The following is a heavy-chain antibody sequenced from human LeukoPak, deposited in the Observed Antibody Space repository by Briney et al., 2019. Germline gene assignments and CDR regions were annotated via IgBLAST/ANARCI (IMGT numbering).Heavy chain of an antibody. CDR3: ARVEVGDYVWGSYRL. D-gene: IGHD3-16*02. CDR2: INPSGGST. J-gene: IGHJ4*02. CDR1: GYTFTSYY. Sequence: ASVKVSCKASGYTFTSYYMHWVRQAPGQGLEWMGIINPSGGSTSYAQKFQGRVTMTRDTSISTAYMELSRLRSDDTAVYYCARVEVGDYVWGSYRLWGQGTLVTVSS. V-gene: IGHV1-46*01.